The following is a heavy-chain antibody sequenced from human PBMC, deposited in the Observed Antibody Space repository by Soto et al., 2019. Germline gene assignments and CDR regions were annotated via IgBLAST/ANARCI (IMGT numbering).Heavy chain of an antibody. CDR1: GFTFGDFA. CDR2: ISGSGGST. CDR3: AKDGYSSSWNGFFEY. V-gene: IGHV3-23*01. Sequence: GGSLRLSCAASGFTFGDFAMSWVRQAPGKGLEWVSGISGSGGSTHYPDSVKGRFTISRDNSKNTLYLQMNSLRAEDAAVYYCAKDGYSSSWNGFFEYWGQGNQVTVSS. J-gene: IGHJ4*02. D-gene: IGHD6-13*01.